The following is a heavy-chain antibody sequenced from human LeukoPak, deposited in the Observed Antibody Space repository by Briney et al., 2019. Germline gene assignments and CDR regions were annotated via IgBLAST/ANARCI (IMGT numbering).Heavy chain of an antibody. CDR2: IKQDGSER. J-gene: IGHJ4*02. V-gene: IGHV3-7*01. CDR3: ERGDDDILTGFLRGFFDF. Sequence: GGSLRLSCVASGFIFSNFWMSWVRQAPGKGLEWVANIKQDGSERFYVESVKGRFTISRDNAKNSIYRQINSLRAEETGVYYCERGDDDILTGFLRGFFDFWGQGILVSVSS. CDR1: GFIFSNFW. D-gene: IGHD3-9*01.